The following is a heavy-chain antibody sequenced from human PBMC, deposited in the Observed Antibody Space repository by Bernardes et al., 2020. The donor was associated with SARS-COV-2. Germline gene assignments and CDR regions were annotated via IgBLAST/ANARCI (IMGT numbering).Heavy chain of an antibody. CDR3: ARHLMMAGGGADYGLDV. Sequence: SETLSLTCSVSGTSITTSYWSWIRQAPGKGLEWIGYGHYSGTTKYDPSLNSRVSVSVDTSKNQFSLRVRSVTAAETAVYYCARHLMMAGGGADYGLDVWGQGTTVIVSS. D-gene: IGHD3-16*01. CDR2: GHYSGTT. CDR1: GTSITTSY. J-gene: IGHJ6*02. V-gene: IGHV4-59*08.